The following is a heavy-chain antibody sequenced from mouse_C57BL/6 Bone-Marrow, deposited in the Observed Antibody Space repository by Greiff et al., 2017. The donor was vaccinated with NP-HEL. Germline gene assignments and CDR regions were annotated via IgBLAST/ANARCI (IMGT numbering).Heavy chain of an antibody. V-gene: IGHV5-17*01. D-gene: IGHD2-1*01. J-gene: IGHJ4*01. CDR2: ISSGSSTI. Sequence: DVKLQESGGGLVKPGGSLKLSCAASGFTFSDYGMHWVRQAPEKGLEWVAYISSGSSTIYYADTVKGRFTISRDNAKNTLFLQMTSLRSEDTAMYYCAPIYSGAMDYWGQGTSVTVSS. CDR1: GFTFSDYG. CDR3: APIYSGAMDY.